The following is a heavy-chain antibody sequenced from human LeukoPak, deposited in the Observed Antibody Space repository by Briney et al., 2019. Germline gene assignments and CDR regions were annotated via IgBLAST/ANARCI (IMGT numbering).Heavy chain of an antibody. Sequence: GGSLRLSCAASEFTFSLYAMNWVRQAPEKGLEWVSYINDVSADIHYADSVKGRFTISRDNARNTLYLQMNSLRAEDTAVYYCARDTYQPGRIDSWGQGTLVIVSS. V-gene: IGHV3-21*05. CDR2: INDVSADI. CDR1: EFTFSLYA. D-gene: IGHD2-2*01. J-gene: IGHJ4*02. CDR3: ARDTYQPGRIDS.